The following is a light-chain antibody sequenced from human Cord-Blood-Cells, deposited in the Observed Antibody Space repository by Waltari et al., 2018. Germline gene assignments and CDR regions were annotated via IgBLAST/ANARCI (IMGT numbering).Light chain of an antibody. J-gene: IGLJ1*01. CDR3: SSYTSSSTLV. CDR1: SSDVGGYNY. Sequence: QSALTQPDSVSGSPGQSITISCTGTSSDVGGYNYVPWYQQHPGKAPKLMIYDVSNRPSGVSNRFSGSKSGNTASLTISGLQAEDEADYYCSSYTSSSTLVFGTGTKVTVL. V-gene: IGLV2-14*01. CDR2: DVS.